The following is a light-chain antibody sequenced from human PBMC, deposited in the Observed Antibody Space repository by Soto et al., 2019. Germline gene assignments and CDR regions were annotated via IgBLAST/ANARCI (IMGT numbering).Light chain of an antibody. CDR2: NNN. CDR1: SSNIGSSS. CDR3: AAWDDRLRGVV. J-gene: IGLJ3*02. V-gene: IGLV1-44*01. Sequence: QSVLTQPPSASGTPGQRVTVSCSGGSSNIGSSSVNWYQQLPGTAPKLLIYNNNQRPSGVPDRISGSKSGTSASLAISGLQSEDEADYYCAAWDDRLRGVVXGGGTKLTVL.